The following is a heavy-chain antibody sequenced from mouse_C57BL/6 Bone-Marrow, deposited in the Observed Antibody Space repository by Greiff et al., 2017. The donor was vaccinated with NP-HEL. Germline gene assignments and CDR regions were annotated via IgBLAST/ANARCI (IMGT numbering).Heavy chain of an antibody. CDR2: ISDGGSYT. D-gene: IGHD2-3*01. Sequence: EVQVVESGRGLVKPGGSLKLSCAASGFTFSSYAMSWVRQTPEKRLEWVATISDGGSYTYYPDNVKGRFTISRDNAKNNLYLQMSHLKSEDTAMYYCARDGYYGAYWGQGTLVTVSA. CDR3: ARDGYYGAY. CDR1: GFTFSSYA. J-gene: IGHJ3*01. V-gene: IGHV5-4*01.